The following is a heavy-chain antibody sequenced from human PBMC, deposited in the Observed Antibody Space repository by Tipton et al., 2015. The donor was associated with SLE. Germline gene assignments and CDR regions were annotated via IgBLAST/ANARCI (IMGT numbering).Heavy chain of an antibody. CDR1: GGSLSSGGYY. CDR3: ARSWNDAPPDLGY. Sequence: TLSLTCTVSGGSLSSGGYYWSWIRQPAGKGLEWIGNIDYTANPNYSPSLKSRVTISIDTSTNHFSLKLRSVTAADTAVYYCARSWNDAPPDLGYWGQGTLVTVSS. D-gene: IGHD1-1*01. CDR2: IDYTANP. V-gene: IGHV4-61*10. J-gene: IGHJ4*02.